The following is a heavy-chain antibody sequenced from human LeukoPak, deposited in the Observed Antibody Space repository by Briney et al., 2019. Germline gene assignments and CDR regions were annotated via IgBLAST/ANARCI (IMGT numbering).Heavy chain of an antibody. D-gene: IGHD2-8*01. V-gene: IGHV3-30-3*01. CDR1: GFTFSNYA. CDR3: AKASGYCTNGVCHDY. CDR2: ISYDGSNK. Sequence: GGSLRLSCAASGFTFSNYAMHWVRQAPGKGLEWVALISYDGSNKYYADSVKGRFTFSRDNSKNTLYLQMNSLRPEDTAVYYCAKASGYCTNGVCHDYWGQGTLVTVSS. J-gene: IGHJ4*02.